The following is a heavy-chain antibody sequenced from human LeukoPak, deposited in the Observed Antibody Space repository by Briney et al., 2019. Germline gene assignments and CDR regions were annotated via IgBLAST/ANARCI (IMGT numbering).Heavy chain of an antibody. CDR2: IYYSGST. V-gene: IGHV4-59*08. D-gene: IGHD3-10*01. Sequence: SETLSLTCTVSGGSISSYYWSWIRQPPGKGLEWIGYIYYSGSTYYNPSLKSRVTISVDTSKNQFSLKLSSVTAADTAVYYCATSSRTYGSGSYSRFDYWGQGTLVTVSS. CDR1: GGSISSYY. J-gene: IGHJ4*02. CDR3: ATSSRTYGSGSYSRFDY.